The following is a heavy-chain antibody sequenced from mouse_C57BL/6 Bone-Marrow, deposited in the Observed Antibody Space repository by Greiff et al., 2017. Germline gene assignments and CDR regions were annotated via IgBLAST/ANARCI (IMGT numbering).Heavy chain of an antibody. V-gene: IGHV1-55*01. D-gene: IGHD2-5*01. CDR1: GYTFTSYW. CDR3: ARPYYSNYWYFDV. CDR2: ISPGSGST. Sequence: QVQLQQPGAELVKPGASVKMSCKASGYTFTSYWITWVKQRPGQGLEWIGDISPGSGSTNYNEKFKSKATLTVDTSSSTAYMQLSSLTSSDSAVYYCARPYYSNYWYFDVWGTGTTVTVSS. J-gene: IGHJ1*03.